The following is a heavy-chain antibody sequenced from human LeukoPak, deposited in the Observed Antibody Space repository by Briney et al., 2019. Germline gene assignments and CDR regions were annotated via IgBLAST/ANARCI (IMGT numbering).Heavy chain of an antibody. CDR2: INPSGGST. CDR3: ARDRSGTEHGGYFDP. CDR1: GYTFTGYY. V-gene: IGHV1-46*01. D-gene: IGHD3-10*01. Sequence: ASVKVSCKASGYTFTGYYMHWVRQAPGQGLEWMGWINPSGGSTSYAQKSQGRVTMTRDTSTSTVYMDLSSLRSEDTAVYYCARDRSGTEHGGYFDPWGQGTLVTVSS. J-gene: IGHJ5*02.